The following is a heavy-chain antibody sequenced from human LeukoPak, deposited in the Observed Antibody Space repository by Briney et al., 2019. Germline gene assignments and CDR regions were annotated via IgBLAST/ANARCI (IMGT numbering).Heavy chain of an antibody. Sequence: GASVKVSCKASGYTFTSYDINWVRQATGQGLEWMGWMNPNSGGTNYAQKFQGRVTMTRDTSISTAYMELSRLRSDDTAVYYCAHSIAVAGYDYWGQGTLVTVSS. V-gene: IGHV1-2*02. CDR1: GYTFTSYD. CDR2: MNPNSGGT. D-gene: IGHD6-19*01. J-gene: IGHJ4*02. CDR3: AHSIAVAGYDY.